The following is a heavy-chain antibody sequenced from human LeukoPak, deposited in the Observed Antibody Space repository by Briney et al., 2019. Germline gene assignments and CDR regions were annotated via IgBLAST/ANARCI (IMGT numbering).Heavy chain of an antibody. Sequence: GGSLRLSCAASGFTFSSYEMNWVRQAPGKGLEWVSYISSSGSTIYYADSVKGRFTISRDNAKNSLYLQMNSLRAEDTAVYCCAREAVSGSSYFDYWGLGTLVTVSS. CDR1: GFTFSSYE. CDR2: ISSSGSTI. V-gene: IGHV3-48*03. D-gene: IGHD6-19*01. J-gene: IGHJ4*02. CDR3: AREAVSGSSYFDY.